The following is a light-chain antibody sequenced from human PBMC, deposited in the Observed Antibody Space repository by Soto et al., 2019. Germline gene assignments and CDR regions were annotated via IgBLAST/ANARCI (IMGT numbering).Light chain of an antibody. CDR3: HVWDISAEQVV. V-gene: IGLV3-21*02. CDR1: NIGTKS. J-gene: IGLJ2*01. Sequence: SYELTQPPSVSVAPGQTATVTCGADNIGTKSVHWYQKKPGQAPRLVVFADSDRHPGIPARFSAFNSGNTATLTINMVEDGDEADYYCHVWDISAEQVVFGGGTKVTV. CDR2: ADS.